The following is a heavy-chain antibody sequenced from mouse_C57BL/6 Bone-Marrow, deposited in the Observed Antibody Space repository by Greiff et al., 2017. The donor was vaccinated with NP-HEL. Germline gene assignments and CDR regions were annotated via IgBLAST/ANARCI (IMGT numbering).Heavy chain of an antibody. CDR2: ISSGSSTI. D-gene: IGHD2-3*01. Sequence: DVKLVESGGGLVKPGGSLKLSCAASGFTFSDYGMHWVRQAPEKGLEWVAYISSGSSTIYYADTVKGRFTISRVNAKNTLFLQMTSLRSEDTAMYYCARWLLRAMDYWGQGTSVTVSS. V-gene: IGHV5-17*01. J-gene: IGHJ4*01. CDR3: ARWLLRAMDY. CDR1: GFTFSDYG.